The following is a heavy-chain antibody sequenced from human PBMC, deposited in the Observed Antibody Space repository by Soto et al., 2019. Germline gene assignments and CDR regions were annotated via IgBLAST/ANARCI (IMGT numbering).Heavy chain of an antibody. CDR3: ARGRTSGYLRTGVPY. D-gene: IGHD7-27*01. CDR2: INHSVRT. Sequence: SETLSLTCAVYGGSFSGYYWSWIRQHPGKGLEWIGEINHSVRTNYNPSLKSRVTISVDTSKNQFSLKLSSVTAADTAVYYCARGRTSGYLRTGVPYWAQRTKVSDSA. CDR1: GGSFSGYY. V-gene: IGHV4-34*01. J-gene: IGHJ4*02.